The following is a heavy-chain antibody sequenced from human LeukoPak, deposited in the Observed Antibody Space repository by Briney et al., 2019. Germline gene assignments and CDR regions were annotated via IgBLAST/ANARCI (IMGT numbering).Heavy chain of an antibody. V-gene: IGHV3-21*01. D-gene: IGHD3-3*01. CDR1: GFTFSSYS. Sequence: GGSLRLSCAASGFTFSSYSMNWVRQAPGKGLEWVSSISSSSSYIYYADSVKGRFTISRDNAKNSLYLQMNGLRAEDTAVYYCARDGDYDLWSGPLADYWGQGTLVTVSS. CDR3: ARDGDYDLWSGPLADY. J-gene: IGHJ4*02. CDR2: ISSSSSYI.